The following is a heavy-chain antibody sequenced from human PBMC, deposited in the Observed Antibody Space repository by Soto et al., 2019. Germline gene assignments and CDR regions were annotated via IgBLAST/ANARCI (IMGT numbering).Heavy chain of an antibody. CDR1: GFTFSSHW. J-gene: IGHJ4*02. CDR2: IKQDGSEK. D-gene: IGHD3-16*02. CDR3: ARVYYDYIWGSYPLVY. Sequence: EVQLVESGGGLVQPGGSLRLSCAASGFTFSSHWMSWVRQAPGKGLEWLTSIKQDGSEKHYVDSVKGRFTISRDNAKNSRYLQMNSLRVEDTAVYYCARVYYDYIWGSYPLVYWGQGTLVTVSS. V-gene: IGHV3-7*01.